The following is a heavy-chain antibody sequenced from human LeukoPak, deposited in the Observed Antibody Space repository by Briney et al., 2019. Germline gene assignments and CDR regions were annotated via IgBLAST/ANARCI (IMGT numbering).Heavy chain of an antibody. D-gene: IGHD3-16*02. CDR2: IYSGGST. J-gene: IGHJ4*02. Sequence: GSLRLSCAASGFTVSSNYMSWVRQAPRKGLEWVSVIYSGGSTYYVDSVKGRFTISRDNSKNTLYLQMNSLRAEDTAVYYCARDHRNYFDYWGQGTLVTVSS. V-gene: IGHV3-66*02. CDR1: GFTVSSNY. CDR3: ARDHRNYFDY.